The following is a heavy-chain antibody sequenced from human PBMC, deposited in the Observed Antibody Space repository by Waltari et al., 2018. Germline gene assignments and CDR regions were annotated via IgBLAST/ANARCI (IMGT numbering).Heavy chain of an antibody. CDR1: GYSISSGYY. V-gene: IGHV4-38-2*01. CDR2: IYHSGIT. D-gene: IGHD4-17*01. Sequence: QVQLQESGPGLVKPSETLSTTCAVSGYSISSGYYWGWIRQPPGKGLEWTGSIYHSGITYYNPSLKSRVTISVDTSKNQFSLKLSSVTAADTAVYYCARARDYLSPRYYFDYWGQGTLVTVSS. CDR3: ARARDYLSPRYYFDY. J-gene: IGHJ4*02.